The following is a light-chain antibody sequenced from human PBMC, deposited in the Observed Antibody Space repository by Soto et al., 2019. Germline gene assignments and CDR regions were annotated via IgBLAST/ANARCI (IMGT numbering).Light chain of an antibody. V-gene: IGKV3-11*01. CDR1: QSVSNN. J-gene: IGKJ5*01. CDR2: YAS. Sequence: EVVLTQSPGTLSLSPGERATLSCRASQSVSNNLVWYQQKPGQAPRLLIYYASNRAPGIPARFSGSGSGTDFTLTISSLEPDDVAVYYCQQRSSWPRITFGQGTRLAIK. CDR3: QQRSSWPRIT.